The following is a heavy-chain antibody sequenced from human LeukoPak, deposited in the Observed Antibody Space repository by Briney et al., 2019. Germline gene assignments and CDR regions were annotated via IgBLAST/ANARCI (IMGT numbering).Heavy chain of an antibody. V-gene: IGHV3-30*18. CDR1: GFIFSTYA. Sequence: QTGGSLRLSCVASGFIFSTYAMHWVRQAPGKGLEWVAVISYDGSNKYYADSVKGRFTISRDNSKNTLYLQMNSLRAEDTAVYYCAKGTGYHYYGSGNLDYWGQGTLVTVSS. CDR2: ISYDGSNK. CDR3: AKGTGYHYYGSGNLDY. D-gene: IGHD3-10*01. J-gene: IGHJ4*02.